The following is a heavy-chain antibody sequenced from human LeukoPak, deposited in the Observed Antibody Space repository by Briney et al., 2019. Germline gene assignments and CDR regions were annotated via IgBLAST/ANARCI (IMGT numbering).Heavy chain of an antibody. Sequence: KPSETLSLTCTVSGGSISSSSYYWGWIRQPPGKGLEWIGSIYYSGSTYYNPSLKSRVTISVDTSKNQFSLKLSSVTAADTAVYYCARDGRYSYGLGWFDPWGQGTLVTVSS. J-gene: IGHJ5*02. V-gene: IGHV4-39*07. CDR3: ARDGRYSYGLGWFDP. CDR2: IYYSGST. CDR1: GGSISSSSYY. D-gene: IGHD5-18*01.